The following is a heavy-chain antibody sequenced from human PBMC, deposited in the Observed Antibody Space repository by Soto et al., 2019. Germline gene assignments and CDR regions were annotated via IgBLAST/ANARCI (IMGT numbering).Heavy chain of an antibody. CDR1: GDSISTVDYF. CDR3: ARGRYCLTGRCFPNWFDS. V-gene: IGHV4-30-4*01. CDR2: IYKSTTT. Sequence: SETLSLTCSVSGDSISTVDYFWAWIRQPPGQALEYIGYIYKSTTTYYNPSFESRVAISLDTSKSQISLNVTSVTAADTAVYFCARGRYCLTGRCFPNWFDSWGQGTLVTVSS. D-gene: IGHD2-15*01. J-gene: IGHJ5*01.